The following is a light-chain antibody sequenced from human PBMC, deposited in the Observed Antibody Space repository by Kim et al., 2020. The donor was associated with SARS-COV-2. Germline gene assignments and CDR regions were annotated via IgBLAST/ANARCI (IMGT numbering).Light chain of an antibody. CDR1: QSVSTN. Sequence: SPGEGATLSCRASQSVSTNLACYQQRPGQAPRLLIYGASTRATGIPARFSGSGSATEFALTISSLQSEDFALYFCQQYNQWPPAYTFGQGTKLEI. J-gene: IGKJ2*01. V-gene: IGKV3-15*01. CDR2: GAS. CDR3: QQYNQWPPAYT.